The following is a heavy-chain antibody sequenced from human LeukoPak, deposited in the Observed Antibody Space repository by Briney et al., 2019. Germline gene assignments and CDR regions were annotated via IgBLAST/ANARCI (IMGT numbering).Heavy chain of an antibody. J-gene: IGHJ6*02. CDR2: IYYSGST. V-gene: IGHV4-59*08. CDR1: GGSISSYY. Sequence: SETLSLTCTVSGGSISSYYWSWIRQPPGKGLEWIGYIYYSGSTNYNPSLKSRVTIPVDTSKNQFSLKLSSVTAADTAVYYCARHFSSGEFYYGMDVWGQGTTVTVSS. CDR3: ARHFSSGEFYYGMDV. D-gene: IGHD3-3*01.